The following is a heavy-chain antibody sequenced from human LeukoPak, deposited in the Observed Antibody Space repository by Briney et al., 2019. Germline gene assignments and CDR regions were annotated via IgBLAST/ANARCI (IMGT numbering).Heavy chain of an antibody. V-gene: IGHV4-34*01. CDR2: INRSGST. CDR3: ARVGVRYCSGGSCYPRDYYYYGMDV. Sequence: SETLSLTCAVYGGSFSGYYWSWIRQPPGKGLEWIGEINRSGSTNYNPSLKSRVTISVDTSKNQFSLKLSSVTAADTAVYYCARVGVRYCSGGSCYPRDYYYYGMDVWGQGTTVTVSS. J-gene: IGHJ6*02. CDR1: GGSFSGYY. D-gene: IGHD2-15*01.